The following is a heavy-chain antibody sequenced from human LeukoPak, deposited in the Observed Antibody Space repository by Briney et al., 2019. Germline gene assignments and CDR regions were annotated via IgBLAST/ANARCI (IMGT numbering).Heavy chain of an antibody. D-gene: IGHD4-17*01. Sequence: RPGGSLRLSCAASGFIFDDYGMSWVRQAPGKGLEWVSSISSSSSYIYYADSVKGRFTISRDNAKNSLYLQMNSLRAEDTAVYYCARDPVWGQGTKVTVSS. CDR1: GFIFDDYG. CDR3: ARDPV. CDR2: ISSSSSYI. V-gene: IGHV3-21*01. J-gene: IGHJ3*01.